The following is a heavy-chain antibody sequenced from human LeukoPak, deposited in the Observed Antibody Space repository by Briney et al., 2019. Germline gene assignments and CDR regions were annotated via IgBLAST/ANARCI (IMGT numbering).Heavy chain of an antibody. V-gene: IGHV3-21*01. CDR3: ARDQVPNDY. CDR1: GFTFSSYG. J-gene: IGHJ4*02. D-gene: IGHD2-2*01. Sequence: PGRSLRLTCAPSGFTFSSYGMHWVRQAPGKGLEWVSSISSGGSYIYYGDSLKGRFTISRDNAKNSLYLQMNSLRAEDTAVYYCARDQVPNDYWGQGTLVTVSS. CDR2: ISSGGSYI.